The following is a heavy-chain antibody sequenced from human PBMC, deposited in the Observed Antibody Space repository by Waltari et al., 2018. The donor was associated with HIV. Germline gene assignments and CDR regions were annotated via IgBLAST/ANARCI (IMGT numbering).Heavy chain of an antibody. J-gene: IGHJ4*02. V-gene: IGHV3-15*01. CDR1: GFTFGNAW. CDR2: IKRKTDGGTT. D-gene: IGHD6-13*01. Sequence: EVQLVESGGGLVKPGGSLRLSCAASGFTFGNAWMSWVRQAPGKGLEWVGRIKRKTDGGTTDYAAPVKGRFTISRDDSKNTLYLQMNSLKTEDTAVYYCTPEAAAHYWGQGTLVTVSS. CDR3: TPEAAAHY.